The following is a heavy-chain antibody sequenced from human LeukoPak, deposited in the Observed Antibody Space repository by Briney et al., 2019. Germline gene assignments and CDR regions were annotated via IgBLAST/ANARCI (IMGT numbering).Heavy chain of an antibody. J-gene: IGHJ3*02. CDR1: GFTFSSYE. CDR3: ARESGWDAFDI. V-gene: IGHV3-48*03. Sequence: PGGSLRLSCAASGFTFSSYEMNWVRQAPGKGLEWVSYISSSGSTIYDAGSVKGRFTISRDNAKNSLYLQMNSLRAEDTAVYYCARESGWDAFDIWGQGTMVTVSS. D-gene: IGHD6-19*01. CDR2: ISSSGSTI.